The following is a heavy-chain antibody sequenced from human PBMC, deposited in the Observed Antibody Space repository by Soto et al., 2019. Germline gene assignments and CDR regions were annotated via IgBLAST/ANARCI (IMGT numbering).Heavy chain of an antibody. CDR2: FGISSRPI. CDR3: TRSWNYGVSNY. V-gene: IGHV3-48*01. CDR1: VFTFSNYG. D-gene: IGHD1-7*01. J-gene: IGHJ4*02. Sequence: GGSLRLSFAASVFTFSNYGMNWVRQAPGKWLGWVSYFGISSRPIXXADSVQGPXTSFRHNSKYLXYLQMXRLRAGDKAVYYCTRSWNYGVSNYWGQGTLVTVSS.